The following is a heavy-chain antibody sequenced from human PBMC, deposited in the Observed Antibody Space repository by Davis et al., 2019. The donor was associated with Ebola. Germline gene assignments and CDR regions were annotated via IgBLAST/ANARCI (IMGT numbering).Heavy chain of an antibody. Sequence: GESLKISCASSGFSFSSFWMSWVRQAPGKGLEWVANIKHDGSEKYYGASVEGRFTISRDNAKESIYLQMNSLRAEDTAVYYCAKDISPHNGVIVTQVDYWGQGTLVTVSS. V-gene: IGHV3-7*03. CDR1: GFSFSSFW. J-gene: IGHJ4*02. D-gene: IGHD1-1*01. CDR3: AKDISPHNGVIVTQVDY. CDR2: IKHDGSEK.